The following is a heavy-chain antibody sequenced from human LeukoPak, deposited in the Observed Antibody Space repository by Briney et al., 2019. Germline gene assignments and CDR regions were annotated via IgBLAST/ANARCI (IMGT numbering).Heavy chain of an antibody. J-gene: IGHJ4*02. CDR1: GFTFDDYA. Sequence: PGGSLRLSCAASGFTFDDYAMHWVRQAPGKGLEWVAFIRYDGSNKYYADSVKGRFTIPRDNSKNTLYLQMNSLRAEDTAVYYCAKDREQQLAYWGQGTLVTVSS. CDR2: IRYDGSNK. CDR3: AKDREQQLAY. D-gene: IGHD6-13*01. V-gene: IGHV3-30*02.